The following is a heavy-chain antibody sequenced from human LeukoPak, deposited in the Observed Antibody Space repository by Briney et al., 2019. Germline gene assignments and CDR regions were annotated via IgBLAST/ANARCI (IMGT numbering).Heavy chain of an antibody. CDR1: GYSISSGYY. J-gene: IGHJ4*02. CDR2: IYHSGIT. D-gene: IGHD5-12*01. V-gene: IGHV4-38-2*02. CDR3: ARVIVATTHGFDY. Sequence: SETLSLTCTVSGYSISSGYYWGCIRQPPGKGLEWIGSIYHSGITYYNPSLKSRVTISVDTSKNQFSLNLSSVTAADTAVYYCARVIVATTHGFDYWGQGTLVTVSS.